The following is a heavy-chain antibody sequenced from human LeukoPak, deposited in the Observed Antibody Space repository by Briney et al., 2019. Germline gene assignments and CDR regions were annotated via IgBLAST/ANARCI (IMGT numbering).Heavy chain of an antibody. CDR1: GFTFSSHS. Sequence: GGSLRLSCAASGFTFSSHSMNWVRQAPGKGLEWVSYISSSSSTIYCADSVKGRFTISRDNAKNSLYLQMNSLRAEDTAVYYCARGAYYYEDWGQGTLVTVSS. D-gene: IGHD3-22*01. CDR3: ARGAYYYED. CDR2: ISSSSSTI. V-gene: IGHV3-48*01. J-gene: IGHJ4*02.